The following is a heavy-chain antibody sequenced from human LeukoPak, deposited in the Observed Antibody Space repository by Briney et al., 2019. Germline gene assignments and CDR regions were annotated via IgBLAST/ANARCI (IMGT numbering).Heavy chain of an antibody. V-gene: IGHV3-30*18. Sequence: PGGSLRLSCAASGFTFSIYAMHWVRQAPGKGLEWVAVISNDESEKHYADSVKGRFTISRDNSKNTLYLQMNSLRAEDTAVYYCAKEITSGSYYNFFDPWGQGTLVTVSP. CDR2: ISNDESEK. CDR3: AKEITSGSYYNFFDP. D-gene: IGHD1-26*01. J-gene: IGHJ5*02. CDR1: GFTFSIYA.